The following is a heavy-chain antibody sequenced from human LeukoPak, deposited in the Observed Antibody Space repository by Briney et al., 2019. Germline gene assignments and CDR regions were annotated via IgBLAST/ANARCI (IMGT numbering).Heavy chain of an antibody. CDR2: ISGSDGST. Sequence: GGSLRLSCAASGFTFSSYGMSWVRQAPGKGLEWVSVISGSDGSTYYADSVKGRFTISRDNSKNTLYLQMNSLRAEDTAVYYCAKDRVVRGVTWFDPWGQGTLVTVSS. CDR1: GFTFSSYG. D-gene: IGHD3-10*01. V-gene: IGHV3-23*01. CDR3: AKDRVVRGVTWFDP. J-gene: IGHJ5*02.